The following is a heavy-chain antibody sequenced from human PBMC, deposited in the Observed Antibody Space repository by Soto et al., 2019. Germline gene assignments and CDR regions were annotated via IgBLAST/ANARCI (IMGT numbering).Heavy chain of an antibody. CDR1: GFTFTTWW. Sequence: PGGSLRLSCAASGFTFTTWWMDWARQTPGKGLEWVANINQDGSQKNYVDSVKGRFTISRDNAKNSVYLQITSLTAEDSALYYCSRSLNAWGQGTLVTVSS. CDR3: SRSLNA. V-gene: IGHV3-7*01. CDR2: INQDGSQK. J-gene: IGHJ5*02.